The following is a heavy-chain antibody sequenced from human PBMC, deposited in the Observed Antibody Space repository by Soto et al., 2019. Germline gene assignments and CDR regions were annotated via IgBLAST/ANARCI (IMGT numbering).Heavy chain of an antibody. J-gene: IGHJ4*02. Sequence: SETQSLTCTVSGGSISSYYWSWIRQPPGKGLEWIGYIYYSGSTNYNPSLKSRVTISVDTSKNQFSLKLSSVTAADTAVYYCTGIAARYFVFWGQGTLVTVSS. CDR1: GGSISSYY. CDR2: IYYSGST. D-gene: IGHD6-6*01. V-gene: IGHV4-59*01. CDR3: TGIAARYFVF.